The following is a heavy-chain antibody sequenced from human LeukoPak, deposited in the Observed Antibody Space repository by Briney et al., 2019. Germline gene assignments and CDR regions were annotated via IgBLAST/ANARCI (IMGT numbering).Heavy chain of an antibody. J-gene: IGHJ6*03. CDR2: FDPEDGET. CDR3: ARVNYGSGSYFSLYYYYYYMDV. CDR1: GYTLTELS. V-gene: IGHV1-24*01. Sequence: GASVKVSCKVSGYTLTELSMHWVRQAPGKGLEWMGGFDPEDGETIYAQKFQGRVTMTEDTSTDTAYMELSSLRSEDTAVYYCARVNYGSGSYFSLYYYYYYMDVWGKGTTVTISS. D-gene: IGHD3-10*01.